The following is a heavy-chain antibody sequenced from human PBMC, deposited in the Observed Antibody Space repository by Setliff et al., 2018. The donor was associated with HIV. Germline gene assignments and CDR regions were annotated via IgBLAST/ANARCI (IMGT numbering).Heavy chain of an antibody. Sequence: PSETLSLTCAVYGGSFSDNYWSWIRQSPGKGLEWIGEINHRGSTNYNPSLKSRVTISVDTSKNQFSLKLSSVTAADTAVYYCASAALQHLVQIFDYWGQGTLVTVSS. J-gene: IGHJ4*02. CDR2: INHRGST. D-gene: IGHD6-13*01. CDR1: GGSFSDNY. CDR3: ASAALQHLVQIFDY. V-gene: IGHV4-34*01.